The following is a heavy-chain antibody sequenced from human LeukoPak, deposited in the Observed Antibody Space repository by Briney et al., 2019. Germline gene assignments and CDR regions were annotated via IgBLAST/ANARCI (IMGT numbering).Heavy chain of an antibody. CDR2: IYTSGSI. D-gene: IGHD3-22*01. V-gene: IGHV4-4*07. CDR3: ARDPGYYDSSGYYTQGAFDI. CDR1: GGSISSYY. Sequence: SETLSLTCTVSGGSISSYYWSWIRQPAGKGLEWIGRIYTSGSITYNPSLKSRVSMSVDTSKNQFFLKLSSVTAADTAGYYCARDPGYYDSSGYYTQGAFDIWGQGTMVTVSS. J-gene: IGHJ3*02.